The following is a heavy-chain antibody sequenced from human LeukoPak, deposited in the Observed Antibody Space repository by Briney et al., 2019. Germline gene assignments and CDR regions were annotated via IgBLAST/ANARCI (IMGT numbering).Heavy chain of an antibody. CDR2: INHSGST. CDR3: ARHRNWGSFSSGGDY. CDR1: GGSFSGYY. Sequence: SETLSLTCAVYGGSFSGYYWSWIRQPPGKGLEWIGEINHSGSTNYNPSLKSRVTISVDTSKNQFSLKLSSVTAADTAVYYCARHRNWGSFSSGGDYWGQGTLVTVSS. D-gene: IGHD7-27*01. V-gene: IGHV4-34*01. J-gene: IGHJ4*02.